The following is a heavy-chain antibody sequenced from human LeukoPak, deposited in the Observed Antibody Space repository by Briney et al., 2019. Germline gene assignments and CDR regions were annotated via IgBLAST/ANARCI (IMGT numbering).Heavy chain of an antibody. CDR2: IYYSGST. J-gene: IGHJ4*02. CDR1: GGSISSYY. V-gene: IGHV4-59*01. Sequence: SETLSLTCTVSGGSISSYYWSWIRQPPGKGLEWIGYIYYSGSTNYNPSLKSRVTISVDTSKNQFSLKLSSVTAADTAVYYCARRLILTGYYIGYWGQGTLVTVSS. CDR3: ARRLILTGYYIGY. D-gene: IGHD3-9*01.